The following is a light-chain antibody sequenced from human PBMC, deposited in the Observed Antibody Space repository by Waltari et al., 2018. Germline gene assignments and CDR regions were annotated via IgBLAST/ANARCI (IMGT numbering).Light chain of an antibody. V-gene: IGKV1-39*01. CDR3: QQSYSSPWT. CDR1: QSIDFY. J-gene: IGKJ1*01. Sequence: DIQMTQSPSSLSASVGDRITITCRASQSIDFYLHWYRQRPGKAPELLIYASNILQSGVPSRFRGSGSGTKFTLTISSLQTEDFAIYYCQQSYSSPWTFGPGTKVEIK. CDR2: ASN.